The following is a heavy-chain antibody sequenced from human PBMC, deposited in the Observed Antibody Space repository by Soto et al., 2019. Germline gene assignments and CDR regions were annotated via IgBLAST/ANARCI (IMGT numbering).Heavy chain of an antibody. J-gene: IGHJ4*02. CDR3: ARCVRERGPTVEERIDGVGFSSYLDY. D-gene: IGHD3-3*01. V-gene: IGHV3-33*01. CDR2: IWYDGSHK. Sequence: QVQLVESGGGVVQPGRSLRLSCAASGFTFSSYGMHWVRQAPGKGLEWVAIIWYDGSHKFYADSAKGRFTISRDNSQNTLFIQMNSLRAEDTAVYYCARCVRERGPTVEERIDGVGFSSYLDYWGQGTLVTVSS. CDR1: GFTFSSYG.